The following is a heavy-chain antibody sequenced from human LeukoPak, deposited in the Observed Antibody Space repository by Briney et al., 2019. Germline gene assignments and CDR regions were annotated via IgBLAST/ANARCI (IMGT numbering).Heavy chain of an antibody. J-gene: IGHJ4*02. D-gene: IGHD2-2*01. CDR2: ISYDGSNE. CDR3: AKDADRYCSSTSCHSPFDY. CDR1: GFTFSSYG. Sequence: GGSLRLSCAASGFTFSSYGMHWVRQAPGKGLKWVAVISYDGSNEYYADSVKGRFTISRDNSKNTLYLQMNSLRAEDTAVYYCAKDADRYCSSTSCHSPFDYWGQGTLVTVSS. V-gene: IGHV3-30*18.